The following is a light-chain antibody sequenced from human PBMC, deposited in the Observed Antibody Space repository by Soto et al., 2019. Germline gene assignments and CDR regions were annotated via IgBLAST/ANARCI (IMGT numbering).Light chain of an antibody. CDR1: QTIDGY. CDR2: DVS. Sequence: EIVLTQSPVTLSLSPGQRATLSCRASQTIDGYLAWYQQKPGQAPRLLIYDVSNRATGIPARFSGSGSGTDFTLTISRLEPEDFAVYYCQQYGSSPWTFGQGTKVDIK. V-gene: IGKV3-20*01. CDR3: QQYGSSPWT. J-gene: IGKJ1*01.